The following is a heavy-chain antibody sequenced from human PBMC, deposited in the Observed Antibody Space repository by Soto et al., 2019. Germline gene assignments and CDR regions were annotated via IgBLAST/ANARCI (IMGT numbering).Heavy chain of an antibody. CDR2: IGGRGNSA. V-gene: IGHV3-23*01. Sequence: EVQVSESGGGLVRPGGSLRLSCAASGLIFTNYAMNWVRQAPGKGLAWVSVIGGRGNSAYYADSVQGRFTISRDNSKNTLSLQMSSLTADDTAIYYCVREGRGSFDFWGRGTMVTVSS. CDR3: VREGRGSFDF. D-gene: IGHD5-12*01. CDR1: GLIFTNYA. J-gene: IGHJ3*01.